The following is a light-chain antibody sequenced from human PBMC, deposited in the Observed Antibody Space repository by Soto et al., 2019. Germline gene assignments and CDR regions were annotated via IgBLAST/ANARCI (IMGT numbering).Light chain of an antibody. CDR1: SAHSSYA. CDR2: LNSDGSH. V-gene: IGLV4-69*01. CDR3: QTWGTGPLV. Sequence: QPVLTQSPSASASLGASVKLTCTLSSAHSSYAIAWHQQQPEKGPRYLMKLNSDGSHSKGDGIPDRFSGSSSGAERYLTISRLQSEDEADYYCQTWGTGPLVFGGGTKLTVL. J-gene: IGLJ2*01.